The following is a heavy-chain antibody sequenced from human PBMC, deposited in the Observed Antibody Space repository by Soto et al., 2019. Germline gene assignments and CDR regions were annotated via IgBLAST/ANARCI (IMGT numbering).Heavy chain of an antibody. J-gene: IGHJ3*01. CDR3: AKERVQMQTWSFYGVGDPFDV. V-gene: IGHV1-2*04. Sequence: AYSQVSCRTCLYAFNNYNIHRLRQAHGQGLEWIGWINPASGDTKYAQNLQVSVTLTRDTPLSTAYMEVNNLKSEDSAIYYCAKERVQMQTWSFYGVGDPFDVWGPGKSVTVS. CDR2: INPASGDT. D-gene: IGHD1-26*01. CDR1: LYAFNNYN.